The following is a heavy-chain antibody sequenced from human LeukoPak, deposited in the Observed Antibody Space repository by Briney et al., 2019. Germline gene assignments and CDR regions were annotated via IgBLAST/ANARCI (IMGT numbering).Heavy chain of an antibody. D-gene: IGHD6-19*01. V-gene: IGHV1-8*01. Sequence: ASVKVSCKASGYTFTIYDINWVRQATGQGLEWMGWMNPNSGNTGYAQKFQDRVTMTRNTSTSTAYMELRSLRSDDTAVYYCARDQYSSGWLHYYYYGMDVWGQGTTVTVSS. CDR2: MNPNSGNT. J-gene: IGHJ6*02. CDR1: GYTFTIYD. CDR3: ARDQYSSGWLHYYYYGMDV.